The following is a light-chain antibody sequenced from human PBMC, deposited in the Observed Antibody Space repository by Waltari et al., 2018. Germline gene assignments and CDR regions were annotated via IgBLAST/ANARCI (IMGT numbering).Light chain of an antibody. CDR3: CSYAGGGTYV. Sequence: QSALTQPASVSRSPGQSITISCTGTSSDVEKYNLVSWYQHHPDKAPKLMIYEVTKRPSGVSKRSSGSKADNTASLTSSGLQAEDEAYYYCCSYAGGGTYVFGPGTKVTVL. V-gene: IGLV2-23*02. CDR1: SSDVEKYNL. CDR2: EVT. J-gene: IGLJ1*01.